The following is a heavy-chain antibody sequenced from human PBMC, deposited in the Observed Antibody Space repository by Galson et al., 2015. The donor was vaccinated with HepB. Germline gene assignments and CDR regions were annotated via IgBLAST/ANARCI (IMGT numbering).Heavy chain of an antibody. CDR2: FDPEDGET. D-gene: IGHD2-15*01. V-gene: IGHV1-24*01. CDR1: GYTLTELS. Sequence: SVKVSCKVSGYTLTELSMHWVRQAPGKGLEWMGGFDPEDGETIYAQMFQGGVTMSEDTSTDTAYMELSSLRSEDTAVYYCATGYCSGGSCSEFDYWGQGTRVTVSS. J-gene: IGHJ4*02. CDR3: ATGYCSGGSCSEFDY.